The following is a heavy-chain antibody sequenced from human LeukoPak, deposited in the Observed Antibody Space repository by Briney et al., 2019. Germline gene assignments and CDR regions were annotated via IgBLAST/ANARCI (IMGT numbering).Heavy chain of an antibody. CDR1: GFTFSSYV. V-gene: IGHV3-23*01. CDR3: ARDWFCSGGRCHGMDV. D-gene: IGHD2-15*01. J-gene: IGHJ6*02. Sequence: PGGSLRLSCAASGFTFSSYVMSWVRQGPGKGLEWVSTISSGGGSTYYADSVKGRFTISRDNSKNTLYLRMNSLRAEDTAVYYCARDWFCSGGRCHGMDVWGQGTTVTVSS. CDR2: ISSGGGST.